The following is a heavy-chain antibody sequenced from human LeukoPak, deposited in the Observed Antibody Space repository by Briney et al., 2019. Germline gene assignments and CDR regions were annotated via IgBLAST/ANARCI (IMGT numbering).Heavy chain of an antibody. V-gene: IGHV3-7*01. CDR2: IKQGGSSK. CDR3: GGGEGFLVDH. CDR1: GFSFSNSW. D-gene: IGHD3-3*01. J-gene: IGHJ4*02. Sequence: GGSLRLSCVASGFSFSNSWMTWVRRAPGKGLEWVANIKQGGSSKYYVDSVKGRFTISRDDAKNSLLLQMNSLRAEDTAVYYCGGGEGFLVDHWGQGTLVTVST.